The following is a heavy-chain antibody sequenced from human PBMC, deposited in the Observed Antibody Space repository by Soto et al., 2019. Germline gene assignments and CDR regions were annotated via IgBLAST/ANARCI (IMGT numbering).Heavy chain of an antibody. V-gene: IGHV1-8*01. J-gene: IGHJ5*02. Sequence: QVQLVQSGAEVKKPGASGKVSCKASGYTFTSYDINWVRQATGQGLEWMGWMNPNSGNTGYAQKFQGRVTMTRNTSISIAYMELTNLRSEDKAVYYCARGAGGSGIVRDNWFDPWGKGNQVTVSS. CDR1: GYTFTSYD. D-gene: IGHD6-19*01. CDR2: MNPNSGNT. CDR3: ARGAGGSGIVRDNWFDP.